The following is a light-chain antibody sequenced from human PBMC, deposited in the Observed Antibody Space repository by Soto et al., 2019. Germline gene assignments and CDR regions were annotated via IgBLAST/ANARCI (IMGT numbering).Light chain of an antibody. CDR1: SSDVGGYNY. CDR3: CSYAGSYTHVV. V-gene: IGLV2-11*01. CDR2: DVS. J-gene: IGLJ2*01. Sequence: QSALTQPRSVSGSPGQSVTISCTGTSSDVGGYNYVSWYQQHPGKAPKLMIYDVSKRPSGVPDRFSGSKSGNTASLTISGLQAEDEADYYCCSYAGSYTHVVXGGGTKVPVL.